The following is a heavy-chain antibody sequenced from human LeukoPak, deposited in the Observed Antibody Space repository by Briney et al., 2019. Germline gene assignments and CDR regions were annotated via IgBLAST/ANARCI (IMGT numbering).Heavy chain of an antibody. CDR2: INHSGST. V-gene: IGHV4-34*01. D-gene: IGHD2-2*01. CDR3: ARRGYCSSTSCRLGYYYYYMDV. Sequence: SETLSLTCAVYGGSFSGYYWSWIRQPPGKGLEWIGGINHSGSTNYNPSLKSRVTISVDTSKNQFSLKLSSVTAADTAVYYCARRGYCSSTSCRLGYYYYYMDVWGKGTTVTVSS. J-gene: IGHJ6*03. CDR1: GGSFSGYY.